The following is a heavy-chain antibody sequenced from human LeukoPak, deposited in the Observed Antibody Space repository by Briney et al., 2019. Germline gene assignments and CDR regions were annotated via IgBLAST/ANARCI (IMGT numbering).Heavy chain of an antibody. Sequence: GGSLRLSCAASGFTFSTYWMSWVRQAPGKGLEWVANIKEDGGEQYYVDSLEGRFTISRDNAQNSLYLQMSSLRAEDTAMYYCARDSAGNDYWGQGTLVTVSS. CDR2: IKEDGGEQ. CDR3: ARDSAGNDY. D-gene: IGHD6-13*01. J-gene: IGHJ4*02. CDR1: GFTFSTYW. V-gene: IGHV3-7*01.